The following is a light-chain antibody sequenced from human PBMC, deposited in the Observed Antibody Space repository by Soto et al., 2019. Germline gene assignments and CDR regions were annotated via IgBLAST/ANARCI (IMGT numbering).Light chain of an antibody. V-gene: IGKV1-5*03. CDR1: QSIDSW. CDR2: KAS. J-gene: IGKJ1*01. CDR3: QHYKSYPWT. Sequence: DIQTTQSPSTMSASVGFRFTIICRASQSIDSWLAWYQQKQWKAPKFLMYKASNLESGVPSRFSGSGYETEFNLTISSLQTDDFAIYDCQHYKSYPWTFGQGTKVDIK.